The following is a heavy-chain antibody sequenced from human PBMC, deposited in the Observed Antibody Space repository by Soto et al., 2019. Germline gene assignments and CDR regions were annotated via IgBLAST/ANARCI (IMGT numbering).Heavy chain of an antibody. D-gene: IGHD6-13*01. Sequence: QVQLQQWGAGLLKPSETLSLTCAVYGGSFSGYYWSWIRQPPGKGLEWIGEINHSGSTNYNPSLKSRVTIPVDTSKNQFSLKLSSVTAADTAVYYCARCIAGTAGGMDVWGQGTTVTVSS. CDR2: INHSGST. V-gene: IGHV4-34*01. CDR3: ARCIAGTAGGMDV. CDR1: GGSFSGYY. J-gene: IGHJ6*02.